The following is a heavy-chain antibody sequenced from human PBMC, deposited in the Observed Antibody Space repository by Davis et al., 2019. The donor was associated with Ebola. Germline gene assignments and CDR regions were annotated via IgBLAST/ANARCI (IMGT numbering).Heavy chain of an antibody. J-gene: IGHJ4*02. D-gene: IGHD5-24*01. V-gene: IGHV3-11*06. Sequence: GESLKISCAASGFNFSDYYMSWIRQAPGKGLEWVSYISSSSSYTNYADSVKGRFTISRDNAKNSLYLQMNSLRAEDTAVYYCARVERWLQSLDYWGQGTLVTVSS. CDR1: GFNFSDYY. CDR3: ARVERWLQSLDY. CDR2: ISSSSSYT.